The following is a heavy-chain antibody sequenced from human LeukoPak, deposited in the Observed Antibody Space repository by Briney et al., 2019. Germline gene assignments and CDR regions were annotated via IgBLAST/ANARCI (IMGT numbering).Heavy chain of an antibody. Sequence: PGGSLRLSCAASGFTFSSYGMHWVRQAPGKGLEWVAVIWYDGSNKYYADSVKGRFTISRDNSKNTLYLQMNSLRAADTAVYYCAKDSHYGGGNWFDPWGQGTLVTVSS. CDR3: AKDSHYGGGNWFDP. J-gene: IGHJ5*02. D-gene: IGHD4-23*01. CDR2: IWYDGSNK. CDR1: GFTFSSYG. V-gene: IGHV3-33*06.